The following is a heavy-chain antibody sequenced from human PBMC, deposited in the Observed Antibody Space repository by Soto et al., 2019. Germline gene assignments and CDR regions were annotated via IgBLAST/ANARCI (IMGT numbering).Heavy chain of an antibody. CDR3: ARVRPNWNHGYYYGMDV. D-gene: IGHD1-1*01. V-gene: IGHV6-1*01. J-gene: IGHJ6*02. CDR2: TYYMSKWYN. CDR1: GDSVSSNSAA. Sequence: SQTLSLTCAISGDSVSSNSAAWYWIRQSPSRGLEWLGRTYYMSKWYNGYAVSVKSRITINPDTSKNQSSLQLNSVTPEDTAVYYCARVRPNWNHGYYYGMDVWGQGTTVTVSS.